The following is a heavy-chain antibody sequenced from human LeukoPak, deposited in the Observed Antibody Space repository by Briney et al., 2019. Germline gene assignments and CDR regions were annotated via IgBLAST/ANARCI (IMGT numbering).Heavy chain of an antibody. J-gene: IGHJ4*02. Sequence: GGSLRLSCAASGFTFSGYAMTWVRQAPGKGLEWVSGISGSGGNTYYPDSVRGRFTISRDNSKNTLSLQMNSLRAEDTAVYYCAKEHYGSGMTTFDYWGQGTLVTVSS. CDR1: GFTFSGYA. CDR2: ISGSGGNT. CDR3: AKEHYGSGMTTFDY. D-gene: IGHD3-10*01. V-gene: IGHV3-23*01.